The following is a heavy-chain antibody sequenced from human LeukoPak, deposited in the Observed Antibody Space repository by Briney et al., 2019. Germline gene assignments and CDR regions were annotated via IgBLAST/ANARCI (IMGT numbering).Heavy chain of an antibody. V-gene: IGHV1-24*01. Sequence: ASVKVSCKVSGYTLTELSMHWVRQAPGKGLEWMGGFDPEDGEIICAQKFQGRVTMTEDTSTDTAYMELSSLRSEDTAVYYCATGLLGIAVPLTDYWGQGTLVTVSS. CDR2: FDPEDGEI. D-gene: IGHD6-19*01. CDR3: ATGLLGIAVPLTDY. CDR1: GYTLTELS. J-gene: IGHJ4*02.